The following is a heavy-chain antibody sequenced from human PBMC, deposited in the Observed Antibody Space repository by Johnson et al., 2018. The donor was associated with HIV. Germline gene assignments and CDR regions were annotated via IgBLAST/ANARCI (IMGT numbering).Heavy chain of an antibody. D-gene: IGHD3-3*01. Sequence: QLVESGGGVVRPGGSLRLSCAASGFTFSSYAMHWVRQAPAKGLEWVAVISYDGSDKYYADSVKGRFTISRDNSKNTLYLQMNSLRAEDTAVYYCAKEGNYNFWSGYHHDAFDIWGQGTMVTVSS. J-gene: IGHJ3*02. V-gene: IGHV3-30*04. CDR1: GFTFSSYA. CDR2: ISYDGSDK. CDR3: AKEGNYNFWSGYHHDAFDI.